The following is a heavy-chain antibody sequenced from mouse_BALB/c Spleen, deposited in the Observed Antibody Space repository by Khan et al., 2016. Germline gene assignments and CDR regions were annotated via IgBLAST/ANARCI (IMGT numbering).Heavy chain of an antibody. CDR2: INPDSSTI. CDR1: GFDFSRYW. D-gene: IGHD1-1*01. Sequence: EVKLLESGGGLVQPGGSLKLSCAASGFDFSRYWMNWVRQAPGNGLEWIGEINPDSSTINYTPSLKDKFIISRDNAKNTLYLQMRKVRSEDTALYYCARLYYYGCVDYWGQGTTLTVSS. CDR3: ARLYYYGCVDY. V-gene: IGHV4-1*02. J-gene: IGHJ2*01.